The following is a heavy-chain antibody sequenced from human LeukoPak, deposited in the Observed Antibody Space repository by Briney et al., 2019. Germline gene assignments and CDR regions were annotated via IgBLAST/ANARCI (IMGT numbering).Heavy chain of an antibody. CDR1: GGTFSSYA. Sequence: ASVKVSCKASGGTFSSYAISWVRQAPGQGLEWMGGIIPIFGTANYAQKFQGRVTITADESTSTAYMELSSLRSEDTAVYYCANPYDSSGHVGDDAFDIWGQGTMVTVSS. D-gene: IGHD3-22*01. V-gene: IGHV1-69*01. J-gene: IGHJ3*02. CDR3: ANPYDSSGHVGDDAFDI. CDR2: IIPIFGTA.